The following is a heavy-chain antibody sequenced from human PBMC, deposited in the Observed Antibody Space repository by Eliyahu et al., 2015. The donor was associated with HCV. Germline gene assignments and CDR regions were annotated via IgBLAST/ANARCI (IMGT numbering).Heavy chain of an antibody. V-gene: IGHV3-33*01. CDR3: ARSSAAEEYYYYGMDV. J-gene: IGHJ6*02. CDR1: GFIFSTYG. CDR2: IWFDGSNK. Sequence: QVQLVESGGGEVQSGRSLRLSCAASGFIFSTYGMHWVRQAPGKGLEWVTVIWFDGSNKYYADSVKGRFTISRDNSKNTLYLQMNSLRAEDTAVYYCARSSAAEEYYYYGMDVWGQGTTVSVSS. D-gene: IGHD3-10*01.